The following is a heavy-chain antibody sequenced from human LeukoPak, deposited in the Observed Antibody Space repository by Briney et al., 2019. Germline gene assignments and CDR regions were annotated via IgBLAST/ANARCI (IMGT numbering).Heavy chain of an antibody. J-gene: IGHJ4*02. CDR1: GESFSGYY. Sequence: SETLSLTCAVYGESFSGYYWSWIRQPPGKGLEWIGEINHSGSTNYNPSLKSRVTISVDTSKNQFSLKLSSVTAADTAVYYCARHVTDGLRLEEWGQGTLVTVSS. D-gene: IGHD3-16*01. V-gene: IGHV4-34*01. CDR2: INHSGST. CDR3: ARHVTDGLRLEE.